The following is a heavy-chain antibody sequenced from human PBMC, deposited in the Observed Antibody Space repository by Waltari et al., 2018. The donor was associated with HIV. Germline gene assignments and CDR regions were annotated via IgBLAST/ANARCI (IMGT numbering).Heavy chain of an antibody. CDR2: ISTSSSTI. CDR3: ARDRNSRGAFEI. J-gene: IGHJ3*02. V-gene: IGHV3-48*01. D-gene: IGHD5-18*01. CDR1: GFSFSPHS. Sequence: EVQLVESGGGLVQPGGSLRLSCAASGFSFSPHSMSWVRQAPGKGLEWVSYISTSSSTIYYADSVKGRFTISRDNAKNSLYLQINSLRAEDTAVYYCARDRNSRGAFEIWGQGTMVTVSS.